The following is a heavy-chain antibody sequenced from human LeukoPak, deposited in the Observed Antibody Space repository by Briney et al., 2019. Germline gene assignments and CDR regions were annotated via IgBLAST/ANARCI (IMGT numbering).Heavy chain of an antibody. CDR3: ATGSGSYSVGDY. J-gene: IGHJ4*02. CDR1: GYTFTSYG. D-gene: IGHD1-26*01. V-gene: IGHV1-18*01. CDR2: ISAYNGNT. Sequence: ASVKVSCKASGYTFTSYGISWVRQAPGQGLKWMGWISAYNGNTNYAQKFQGRVTMTEDTSTDTAYMELSSLRSEDTAVYYCATGSGSYSVGDYWGQGTLVTVSS.